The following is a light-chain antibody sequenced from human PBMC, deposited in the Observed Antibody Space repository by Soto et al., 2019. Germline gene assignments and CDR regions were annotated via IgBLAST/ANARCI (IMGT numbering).Light chain of an antibody. CDR3: QQYGSSPQT. J-gene: IGKJ2*01. CDR1: QSVSSSY. Sequence: EIVLTQSPGTLSLSPGERATLSCRASQSVSSSYLAWYQQKPGQAPRLLIYGASSSATGIPDRFSGSGSGTDFTLTISSLEPEDFAVYYCQQYGSSPQTFGQGTKLEIK. V-gene: IGKV3-20*01. CDR2: GAS.